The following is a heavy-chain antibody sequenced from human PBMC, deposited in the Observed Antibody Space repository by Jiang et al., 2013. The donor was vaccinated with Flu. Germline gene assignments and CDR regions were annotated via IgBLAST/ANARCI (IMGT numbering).Heavy chain of an antibody. V-gene: IGHV6-1*01. J-gene: IGHJ3*01. CDR1: GDSVSSNSVA. D-gene: IGHD3-16*01. Sequence: QTLSLTCAISGDSVSSNSVAWHWIRQSPSRGLEWLGRTYYRSKWYNDYAVSVKSRITINPDTPKNQFSLHLDSVTPEDTAVYYCASASGGYRVDVFDFWGQGTMVIVSS. CDR2: TYYRSKWYN. CDR3: ASASGGYRVDVFDF.